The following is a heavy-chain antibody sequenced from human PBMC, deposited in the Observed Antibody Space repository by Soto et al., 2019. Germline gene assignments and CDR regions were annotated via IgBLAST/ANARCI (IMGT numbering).Heavy chain of an antibody. D-gene: IGHD3-3*01. CDR1: GGSFSGYY. J-gene: IGHJ4*02. Sequence: QVQLQQWGAGLLKPSKTLSLTCAVYGGSFSGYYWSWIRQPPGKGLEWIGEINHSGSTNYNPSLKSRVTISVDTSKNQFSLKLSSVTAADTAVYYCARGSGYYYYFDYWGQGTLVTVSS. V-gene: IGHV4-34*01. CDR2: INHSGST. CDR3: ARGSGYYYYFDY.